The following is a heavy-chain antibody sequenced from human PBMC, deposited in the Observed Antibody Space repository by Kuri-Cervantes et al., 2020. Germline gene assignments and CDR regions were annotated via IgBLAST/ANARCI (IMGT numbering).Heavy chain of an antibody. CDR3: ARDPPGGWTDY. CDR2: INNSSTTI. Sequence: GESLKISCAASEITFSSYSMNWFRQAPGKGLEWLSYINNSSTTIYYADSVKGRFTISRDNAKNTLYLQMNSLRAEDTAVYYCARDPPGGWTDYWGQGTLVTVSS. D-gene: IGHD6-19*01. CDR1: EITFSSYS. V-gene: IGHV3-48*04. J-gene: IGHJ4*02.